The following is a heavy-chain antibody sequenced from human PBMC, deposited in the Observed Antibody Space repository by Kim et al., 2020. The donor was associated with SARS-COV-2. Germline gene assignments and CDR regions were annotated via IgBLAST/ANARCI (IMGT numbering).Heavy chain of an antibody. D-gene: IGHD3-10*01. CDR3: AREQWFESRYDH. Sequence: GGSLRLSCEASGFTFSNYWMHWVRQAPGKGLVWVSRISGNGGYKDHADAVKGRFTISRDNAKNTLYLQMNSLRAEDTAVYYCAREQWFESRYDHWGQGTLVTVSS. V-gene: IGHV3-74*01. J-gene: IGHJ4*02. CDR2: ISGNGGYK. CDR1: GFTFSNYW.